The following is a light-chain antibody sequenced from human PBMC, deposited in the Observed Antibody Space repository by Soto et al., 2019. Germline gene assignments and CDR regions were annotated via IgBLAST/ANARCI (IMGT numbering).Light chain of an antibody. V-gene: IGKV3-11*01. CDR2: DAS. CDR1: QNVGSQ. CDR3: QQRSDWPLT. J-gene: IGKJ4*01. Sequence: EIVLTQSPVSLSLSPWESATLSCRASQNVGSQLAWFQQKPGQAPRLLIYDASNRVTGIPARGSGSGSGTDFTLTISSVEPEDFAVYYCQQRSDWPLTFGGGTKVDIK.